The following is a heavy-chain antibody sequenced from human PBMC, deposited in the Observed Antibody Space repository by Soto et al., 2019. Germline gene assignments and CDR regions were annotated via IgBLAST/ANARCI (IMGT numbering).Heavy chain of an antibody. Sequence: QVQLVESGGGVVQPGRSLRLSCAASGFTFSSYGMHWVRQAPGKGLEWVAVIWYDGSNKYYADSVKGRFTISRDNSKNTLYLQMNSLRSEDTAVYYCARGKGAYGDSITPAPFDYWGQGTLVTVSS. D-gene: IGHD4-17*01. CDR2: IWYDGSNK. J-gene: IGHJ4*02. CDR1: GFTFSSYG. V-gene: IGHV3-33*01. CDR3: ARGKGAYGDSITPAPFDY.